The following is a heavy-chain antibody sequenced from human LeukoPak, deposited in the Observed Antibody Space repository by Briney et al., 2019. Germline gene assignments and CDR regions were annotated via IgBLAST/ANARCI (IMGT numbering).Heavy chain of an antibody. CDR1: GFTFSSYW. J-gene: IGHJ3*02. Sequence: PGGSLRLSCAASGFTFSSYWMSWVRQAPGKGLEWVANIKQDGSEKYYVDSVKGRFTISRDNAKNSLYLQMNSLRAEDTAVYYCAKADGALAFDIWGQGTMVTVSS. V-gene: IGHV3-7*01. CDR2: IKQDGSEK. D-gene: IGHD3-10*01. CDR3: AKADGALAFDI.